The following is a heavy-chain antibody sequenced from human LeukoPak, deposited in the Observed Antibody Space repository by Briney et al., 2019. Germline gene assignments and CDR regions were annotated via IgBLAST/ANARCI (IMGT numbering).Heavy chain of an antibody. J-gene: IGHJ6*03. V-gene: IGHV3-7*01. CDR3: ARVVEGPVPYYYMDV. CDR2: IKQDGSEK. CDR1: GMTFKNYW. Sequence: GGPLRLSCAVSGMTFKNYWMSWVRQAPGKGLEWVANIKQDGSEKYYVDSVKGRFTISRDNAKNSLYLQMNSLRAEDTAVYYCARVVEGPVPYYYMDVWGKGTTVTVSS. D-gene: IGHD3-10*01.